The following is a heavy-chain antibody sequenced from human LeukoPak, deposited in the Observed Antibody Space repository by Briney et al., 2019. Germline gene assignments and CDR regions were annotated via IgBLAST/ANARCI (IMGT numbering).Heavy chain of an antibody. J-gene: IGHJ3*02. Sequence: SETLSLTCTVSGYSISSGYYWGWIRQPPGKGLEWIGSIYHSGSTYYNPSLKSRVTISVDTSKNQFSLKLSSVTAADTAVYYCARVKLGELSLGSAFDIWGQGTMVTVSS. CDR3: ARVKLGELSLGSAFDI. V-gene: IGHV4-38-2*02. D-gene: IGHD3-16*02. CDR1: GYSISSGYY. CDR2: IYHSGST.